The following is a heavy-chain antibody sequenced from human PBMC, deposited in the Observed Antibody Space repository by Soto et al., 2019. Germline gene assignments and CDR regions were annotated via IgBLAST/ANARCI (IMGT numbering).Heavy chain of an antibody. CDR2: FSFSGST. Sequence: SETLSLTCSVSGDSIRTYYWSWIRQPPGKGLEWIAYFSFSGSTNYNPSLKSRVTISEDMSENQFSLKLTSVTAADTAVYYCARYIQGYHYHMDVWGKGTTVTVSS. CDR3: ARYIQGYHYHMDV. V-gene: IGHV4-59*08. CDR1: GDSIRTYY. J-gene: IGHJ6*03.